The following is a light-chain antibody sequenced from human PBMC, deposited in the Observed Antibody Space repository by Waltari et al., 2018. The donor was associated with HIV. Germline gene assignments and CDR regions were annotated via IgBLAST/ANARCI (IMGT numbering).Light chain of an antibody. V-gene: IGKV3-20*01. Sequence: EIVLTQSPGTLSLSPGDRATLSCRASQHVGSRRLAWYQRKLGQAPRLLIDDASTRATGIPDRFSGSGSGTDFTLTINRLEPEDFAVYFCQQYGDTPLTFGGGTKVEIK. J-gene: IGKJ4*01. CDR3: QQYGDTPLT. CDR2: DAS. CDR1: QHVGSRR.